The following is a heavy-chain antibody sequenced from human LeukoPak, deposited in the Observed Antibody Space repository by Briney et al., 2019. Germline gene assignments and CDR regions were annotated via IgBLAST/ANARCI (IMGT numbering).Heavy chain of an antibody. V-gene: IGHV3-48*02. D-gene: IGHD1-20*01. CDR1: GFTFSNYI. J-gene: IGHJ4*02. CDR2: ISSSSSPI. Sequence: GGSLRLSCSASGFTFSNYIMNWVRQAPGKGLEWLSYISSSSSPIYYADSVKGRFTISRDNAKNSLYLQMNSLRDEDTGVYYCARVNWNDVGSFDYWGQGTLVTVSS. CDR3: ARVNWNDVGSFDY.